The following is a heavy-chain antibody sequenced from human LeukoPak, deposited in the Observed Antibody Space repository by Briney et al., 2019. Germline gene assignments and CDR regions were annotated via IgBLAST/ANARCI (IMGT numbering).Heavy chain of an antibody. Sequence: KPGGSLRLSCAASGFTFSNAWMSWVRQAPGKGLEWVGRIKSKTDGGTTDYAAPVEGRFTISRDDSKNTLYLQMNSLKIEDTAVYYCPPVLWFGENPDYGPNDYWGQGILVSVSS. V-gene: IGHV3-15*01. D-gene: IGHD3-10*01. CDR1: GFTFSNAW. CDR3: PPVLWFGENPDYGPNDY. CDR2: IKSKTDGGTT. J-gene: IGHJ4*02.